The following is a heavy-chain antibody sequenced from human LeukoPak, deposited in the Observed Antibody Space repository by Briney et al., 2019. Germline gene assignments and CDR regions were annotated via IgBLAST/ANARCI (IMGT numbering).Heavy chain of an antibody. J-gene: IGHJ4*02. Sequence: GGSLRLSCAASGFTFSSYWMSWVRQAPGKGLEWVANIKQDESEKYYVDSVKGRFTISRDNAKNSLYLQMNSLRAEDTAVYYCARDSEGYDFWSGYIEGDYFDYWGQGTLVTVSS. CDR2: IKQDESEK. CDR3: ARDSEGYDFWSGYIEGDYFDY. CDR1: GFTFSSYW. V-gene: IGHV3-7*01. D-gene: IGHD3-3*01.